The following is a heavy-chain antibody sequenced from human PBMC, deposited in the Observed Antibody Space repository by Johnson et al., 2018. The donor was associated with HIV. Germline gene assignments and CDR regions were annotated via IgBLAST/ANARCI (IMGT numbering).Heavy chain of an antibody. CDR3: AKDLVDTAMDDAFDI. J-gene: IGHJ3*02. D-gene: IGHD5-18*01. CDR1: GFTFSSYG. CDR2: IRYDGSNK. Sequence: QVQLVESGGGLVQPGGSLRLSCAASGFTFSSYGMHWVRQAPGKGLEWVAFIRYDGSNKYYADSVKGRFPISRDNSKNTLYLQMNSLRAEDTAVYYCAKDLVDTAMDDAFDIWGQGTMVTVSS. V-gene: IGHV3-30*02.